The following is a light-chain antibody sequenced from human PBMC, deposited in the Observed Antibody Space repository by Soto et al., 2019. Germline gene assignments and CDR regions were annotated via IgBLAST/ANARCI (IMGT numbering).Light chain of an antibody. Sequence: EIAITQAPYTLSFSNKDLATLSFRASQSVDSNLAWYQQKPGQTPRLLMYGASTRPTGIPARFSGSGSGTEFTLTIISLQSEDSAVYYCQQDNDWTLNFGGGTKVEI. CDR3: QQDNDWTLN. V-gene: IGKV3D-15*01. CDR1: QSVDSN. CDR2: GAS. J-gene: IGKJ4*01.